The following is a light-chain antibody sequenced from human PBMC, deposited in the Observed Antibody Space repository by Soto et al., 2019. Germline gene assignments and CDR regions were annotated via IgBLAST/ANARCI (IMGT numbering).Light chain of an antibody. CDR2: GNS. V-gene: IGLV1-40*01. J-gene: IGLJ3*02. CDR3: QSYDSSLSGV. Sequence: QPVLTQPPSVSGAPGQRVTISCTGSSSNIGAGYDVHWYHQLPGTAPKLLIYGNSNRPSGVPDRFSGSKSGTSASLAITGLQAEDEADYYCQSYDSSLSGVFGGGTKLTVL. CDR1: SSNIGAGYD.